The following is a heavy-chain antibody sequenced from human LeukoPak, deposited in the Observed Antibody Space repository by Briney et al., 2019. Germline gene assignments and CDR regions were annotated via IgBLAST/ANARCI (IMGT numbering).Heavy chain of an antibody. CDR1: GFTFSSYG. D-gene: IGHD2-2*01. Sequence: PGGSLRLSCAASGFTFSSYGMHWVRQAPGKGLEWVAVISYDGSNKYYADSVKGRFTISRDNSKNTLYLQMNSLRAEDTAVYYCARVVVVPAATGRYYFDYWGQGTLVTVSS. CDR3: ARVVVVPAATGRYYFDY. J-gene: IGHJ4*02. CDR2: ISYDGSNK. V-gene: IGHV3-30*03.